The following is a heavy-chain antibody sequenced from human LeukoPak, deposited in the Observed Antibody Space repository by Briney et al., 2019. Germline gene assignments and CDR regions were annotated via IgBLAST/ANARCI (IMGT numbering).Heavy chain of an antibody. J-gene: IGHJ3*02. CDR3: ALGYSSGSDAFDI. Sequence: SETLSLTCAVYGGSFSGYYWSWIRQPPGKGLEWIGEINHSGSTNYNPSLKSRVTISVDTSKNQFSLKLSSVTAADTAVYYCALGYSSGSDAFDIWGQGTMVTVSS. CDR1: GGSFSGYY. CDR2: INHSGST. V-gene: IGHV4-34*01. D-gene: IGHD6-19*01.